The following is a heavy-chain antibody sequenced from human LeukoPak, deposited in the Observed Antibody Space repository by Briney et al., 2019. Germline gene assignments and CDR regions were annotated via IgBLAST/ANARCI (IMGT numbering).Heavy chain of an antibody. V-gene: IGHV1-2*02. Sequence: ASVKVSCKASGYTFTGYYIHWVRQAPGQGLEWMGWINPNSGGTSYAQKFQGRVTMTRDTSINTAYMDLSSLRSEDTAIYYCARDQAAVGTGIDYWGQGTLVTVSS. J-gene: IGHJ4*02. CDR1: GYTFTGYY. CDR2: INPNSGGT. D-gene: IGHD6-13*01. CDR3: ARDQAAVGTGIDY.